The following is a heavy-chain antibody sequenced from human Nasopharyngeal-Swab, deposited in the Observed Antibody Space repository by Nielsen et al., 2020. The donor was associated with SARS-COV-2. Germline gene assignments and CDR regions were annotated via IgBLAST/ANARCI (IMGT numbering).Heavy chain of an antibody. CDR2: IYSGGST. Sequence: GESLKISCAASGFTFSSYSMNWVRQAPGKGLEWVSVIYSGGSTYYADSVKGRFTISRDNSKNTLYLQMNSLRAEDTAVYYCARATPTYSGGDFDYWGQGTLVTVSS. CDR3: ARATPTYSGGDFDY. J-gene: IGHJ4*02. V-gene: IGHV3-53*01. CDR1: GFTFSSYS. D-gene: IGHD2-15*01.